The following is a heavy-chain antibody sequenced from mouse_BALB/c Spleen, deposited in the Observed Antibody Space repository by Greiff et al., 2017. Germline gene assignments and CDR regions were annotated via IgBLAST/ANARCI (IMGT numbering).Heavy chain of an antibody. CDR2: IDPYYGGT. CDR1: GYSFTGYN. D-gene: IGHD2-14*01. Sequence: EVQLQQSGPELEKPGASVKISCKASGYSFTGYNMNWVKQSNGKSLEWIGNIDPYYGGTSYNQKFKGKATLTVDKSSSTAYMQLKSLTSEDSAVYYCARGQYYRYDRALYAMDYWGQGTSVTVSA. V-gene: IGHV1-39*01. CDR3: ARGQYYRYDRALYAMDY. J-gene: IGHJ4*01.